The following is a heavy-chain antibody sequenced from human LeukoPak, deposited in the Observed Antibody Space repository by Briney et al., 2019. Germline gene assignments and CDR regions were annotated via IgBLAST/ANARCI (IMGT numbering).Heavy chain of an antibody. V-gene: IGHV3-48*01. CDR3: ANFEPGYTSSWYAEF. Sequence: GGSLRLSCAASVFTLSSSSMRWVRQAQWKGLEWVSYISSRGTTKHYADSVKGRFTISRDNAKNALYLQMNSLRVEGTAVYYCANFEPGYTSSWYAEFWGQGTLVTVSS. D-gene: IGHD6-13*01. CDR1: VFTLSSSS. J-gene: IGHJ4*02. CDR2: ISSRGTTK.